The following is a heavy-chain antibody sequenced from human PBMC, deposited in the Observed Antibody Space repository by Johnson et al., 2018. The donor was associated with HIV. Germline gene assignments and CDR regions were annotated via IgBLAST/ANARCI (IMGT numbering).Heavy chain of an antibody. CDR1: GFTFDDYA. CDR3: AKDLGESENEEWASDYYDFGRDYPGQDPRGVVGIFDI. Sequence: DVQVVESGGGLVQPGRSLRLSCAASGFTFDDYAMHWVRQAPGKGLEWVSGISWNSGSIGYADSVKGRFPISRDNSKNTLYLQMARLGAEGTAVYYCAKDLGESENEEWASDYYDFGRDYPGQDPRGVVGIFDIWGHGTMVTVSS. CDR2: ISWNSGSI. J-gene: IGHJ3*02. V-gene: IGHV3-9*01. D-gene: IGHD3-3*01.